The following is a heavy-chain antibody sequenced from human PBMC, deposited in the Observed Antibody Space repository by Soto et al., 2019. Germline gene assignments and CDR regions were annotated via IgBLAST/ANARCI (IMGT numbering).Heavy chain of an antibody. J-gene: IGHJ4*02. D-gene: IGHD1-26*01. CDR1: GFTFSSYC. Sequence: GGSLRLSCAVSGFTFSSYCIHWVRQAPCKGLEWVALISYDGGNEKYTESVKDRFTISRDDSHNVAYLQMSSLRTEDTAMYYCAKDRSSGTYHTDFDYLGQGSLVTFSS. CDR3: AKDRSSGTYHTDFDY. CDR2: ISYDGGNE. V-gene: IGHV3-30*18.